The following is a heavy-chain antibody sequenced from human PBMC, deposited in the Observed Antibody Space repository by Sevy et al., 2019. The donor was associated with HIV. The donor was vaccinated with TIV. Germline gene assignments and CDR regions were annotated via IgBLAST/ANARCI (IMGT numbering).Heavy chain of an antibody. J-gene: IGHJ2*01. CDR2: INVDGSGT. CDR3: ARDRRGDSSGYYYWYFDL. V-gene: IGHV3-74*01. D-gene: IGHD3-22*01. Sequence: GGSLRLSCAASGFTFSSYWMHWVRHAPGKGLLWVSRINVDGSGTIYADSVKGRFTISRDNAKNTLYLQMTSLRAEDTAVYYCARDRRGDSSGYYYWYFDLWGRGTLVTVSS. CDR1: GFTFSSYW.